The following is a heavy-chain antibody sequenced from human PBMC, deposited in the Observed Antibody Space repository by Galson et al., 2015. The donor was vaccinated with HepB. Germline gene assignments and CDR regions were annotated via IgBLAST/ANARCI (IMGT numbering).Heavy chain of an antibody. CDR2: ISAYNGNT. CDR1: GYTSTSYG. CDR3: ASGYYYDSSGYFDY. V-gene: IGHV1-18*04. Sequence: SVKVSCKASGYTSTSYGISWVRQAPGQGLEWMGWISAYNGNTNYAQKLQGRVTMTTDTSTSTAYMELRSLRSDDTAVYYCASGYYYDSSGYFDYWGQGTLVTVSS. D-gene: IGHD3-22*01. J-gene: IGHJ4*02.